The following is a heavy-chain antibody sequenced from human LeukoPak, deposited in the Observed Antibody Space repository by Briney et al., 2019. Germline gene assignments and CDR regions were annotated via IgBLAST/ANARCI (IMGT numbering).Heavy chain of an antibody. V-gene: IGHV4-4*07. Sequence: SETLSLTCTVSGGSISSYYWSWIRQPAGEGLEWIGRIYTRGSTNYNPSLKSRVTMSVDTSKNQFSLKLSSVTAADTAVYYCARDMDYGDYVQDAFDIWGQGTMVTVSS. CDR3: ARDMDYGDYVQDAFDI. D-gene: IGHD4-17*01. CDR1: GGSISSYY. CDR2: IYTRGST. J-gene: IGHJ3*02.